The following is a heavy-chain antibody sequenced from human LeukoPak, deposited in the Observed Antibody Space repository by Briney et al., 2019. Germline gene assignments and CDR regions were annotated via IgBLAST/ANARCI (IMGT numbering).Heavy chain of an antibody. Sequence: SETLSLTCAVYGGSFRPYYWSWIRQPPGKGLEWIGETNHSGSTNYNPSLKSRVTISVDTSKNQFSLRLSSVNPGKTPVYYCARGWFYCGGDCYVDYWGQGTLVTVSS. CDR2: TNHSGST. D-gene: IGHD2-21*02. CDR3: ARGWFYCGGDCYVDY. CDR1: GGSFRPYY. V-gene: IGHV4-34*01. J-gene: IGHJ4*02.